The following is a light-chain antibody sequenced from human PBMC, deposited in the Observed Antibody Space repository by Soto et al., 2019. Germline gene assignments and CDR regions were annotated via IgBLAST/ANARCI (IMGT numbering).Light chain of an antibody. J-gene: IGKJ3*01. CDR3: QQYGSSPLT. CDR2: GAS. CDR1: QSVTSSY. V-gene: IGKV3-20*01. Sequence: EIVLTQSPGTLSLSPGERATLTCRASQSVTSSYLAWYQQKPGQAPRLLMYGASSRATGIPDRFSGSGSGTDFTLTISRLEPEDFAVYSCQQYGSSPLTFGPGTKVDIK.